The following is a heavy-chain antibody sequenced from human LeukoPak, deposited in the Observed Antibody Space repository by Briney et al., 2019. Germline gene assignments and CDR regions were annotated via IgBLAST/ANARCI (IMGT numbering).Heavy chain of an antibody. CDR2: ITHSGST. J-gene: IGHJ4*02. CDR1: GGSLSSYY. CDR3: TYTGWYKVPDY. Sequence: SETLSLTCAVYGGSLSSYYCSWVRQPPGKGLEWIGHITHSGSTNYNPSLKNRVTVSVDASKNQFSLKLSSVTAADTAVYYCTYTGWYKVPDYWGQGTLVTVSS. D-gene: IGHD6-19*01. V-gene: IGHV4-34*01.